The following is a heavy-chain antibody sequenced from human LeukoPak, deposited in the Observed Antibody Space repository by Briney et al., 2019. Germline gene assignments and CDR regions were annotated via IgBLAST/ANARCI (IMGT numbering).Heavy chain of an antibody. Sequence: GGSLRLSCAASGFTFSSYWMQWVRHAPGKGLVWVSRINSDGSSTIYADSVEGRFTISRDNAKNTLYLQMNSLRAEDTAVYYCARVWTAVVPAAMPIYYFDYWGQGTLVTVSS. CDR2: INSDGSST. CDR1: GFTFSSYW. D-gene: IGHD2-2*01. J-gene: IGHJ4*02. V-gene: IGHV3-74*01. CDR3: ARVWTAVVPAAMPIYYFDY.